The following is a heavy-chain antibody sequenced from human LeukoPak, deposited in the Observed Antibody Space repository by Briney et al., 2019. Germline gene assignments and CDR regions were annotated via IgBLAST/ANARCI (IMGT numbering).Heavy chain of an antibody. D-gene: IGHD1-26*01. CDR3: ASPGGSYYSSLGY. CDR1: GYTFTSYY. J-gene: IGHJ4*02. V-gene: IGHV1-46*03. Sequence: ASVKVSCEASGYTFTSYYMHWVRQAPGQGLEWMGIINPSGGSTSYAQKFQGRVTMARDTSTSTVYMELSSLRSEDTAVYYCASPGGSYYSSLGYWGQGTLVTVSS. CDR2: INPSGGST.